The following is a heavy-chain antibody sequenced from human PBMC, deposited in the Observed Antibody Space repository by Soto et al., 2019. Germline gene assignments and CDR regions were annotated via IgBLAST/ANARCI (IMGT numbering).Heavy chain of an antibody. D-gene: IGHD4-17*01. V-gene: IGHV4-39*01. CDR1: GGSISSSSYY. J-gene: IGHJ6*02. CDR2: IYYSGST. Sequence: SETLSLTCTVSGGSISSSSYYWGWIRQPPGKGLEWIGSIYYSGSTYYNPSLKSRVTISVDTSKNQFSLKLSSVTAADTAVYYCARHKGDYGGYYYYGMDVWGQGTTVTVSS. CDR3: ARHKGDYGGYYYYGMDV.